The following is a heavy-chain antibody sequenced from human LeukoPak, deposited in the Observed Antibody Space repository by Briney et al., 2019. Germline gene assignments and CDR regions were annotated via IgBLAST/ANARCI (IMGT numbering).Heavy chain of an antibody. CDR1: GYTFTSYN. D-gene: IGHD3-22*01. J-gene: IGHJ4*02. CDR2: IKPSGGST. CDR3: ARERSGTMMD. V-gene: IGHV1-46*01. Sequence: ASVKVSCKASGYTFTSYNMHWVRQAPGQGLEWMGIIKPSGGSTTYAQKFQGRVTMTRDMSTSTACMELRSLRSDDTAVYYCARERSGTMMDWGQGTLVTVSS.